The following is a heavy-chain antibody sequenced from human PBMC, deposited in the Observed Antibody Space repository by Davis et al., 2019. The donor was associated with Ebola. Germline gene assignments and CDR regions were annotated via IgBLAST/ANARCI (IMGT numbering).Heavy chain of an antibody. J-gene: IGHJ5*02. D-gene: IGHD6-13*01. CDR1: GGTFSSYA. V-gene: IGHV1-18*01. CDR2: ISTYNGNT. CDR3: ARDLGSSWYGP. Sequence: AASVKVSCKASGGTFSSYAISWVRQAPGQGLEWMGWISTYNGNTNYAQKLQGRVTMTTDTSTSTAYMELRSLRSDDTAVYYYARDLGSSWYGPWGQGTLVTVSS.